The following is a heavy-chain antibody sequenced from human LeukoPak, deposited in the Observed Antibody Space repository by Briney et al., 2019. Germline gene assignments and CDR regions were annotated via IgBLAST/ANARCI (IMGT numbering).Heavy chain of an antibody. D-gene: IGHD1-26*01. CDR1: GFTFSSYG. CDR2: LWYGGSDK. Sequence: PGGSLRLSCAASGFTFSSYGMHCVRQAPGKGLEWVAVLWYGGSDKYYADSVKGRFTISRDDSDNTLFLQMNSLRAEDTAVYYCARDQGGGSYSGTGFDMWGQGTMVTVSS. V-gene: IGHV3-33*08. J-gene: IGHJ3*02. CDR3: ARDQGGGSYSGTGFDM.